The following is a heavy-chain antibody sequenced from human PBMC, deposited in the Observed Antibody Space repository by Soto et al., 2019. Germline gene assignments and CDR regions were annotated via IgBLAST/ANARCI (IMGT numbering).Heavy chain of an antibody. CDR2: ISYEGSNK. D-gene: IGHD3-10*01. CDR3: VGGQYYFDY. CDR1: GFPFNTYG. Sequence: QVQLVESGGGVVQPGRSLRLSCAASGFPFNTYGMHWVSEGPGKGLEWVAVISYEGSNKYYADSVKGRFTISSDNSKNTLYLQMNGLRPEDTALYYCVGGQYYFDYRGQGTLVTVSS. J-gene: IGHJ4*02. V-gene: IGHV3-30*03.